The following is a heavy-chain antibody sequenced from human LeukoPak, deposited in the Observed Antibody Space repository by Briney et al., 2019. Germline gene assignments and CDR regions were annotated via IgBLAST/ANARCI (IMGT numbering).Heavy chain of an antibody. CDR1: GGSITNYY. V-gene: IGHV4-59*01. J-gene: IGHJ4*02. CDR3: ATGVHGIAAAGDYYFDY. CDR2: IYYSGST. D-gene: IGHD6-13*01. Sequence: SETLSLTCTVSGGSITNYYWSWIRQPPGKGLEWIGYIYYSGSTKYKSSLKSRVTISVDTSKNQFSLKLSSVTAADTAVYYCATGVHGIAAAGDYYFDYWGQGTLVTVSS.